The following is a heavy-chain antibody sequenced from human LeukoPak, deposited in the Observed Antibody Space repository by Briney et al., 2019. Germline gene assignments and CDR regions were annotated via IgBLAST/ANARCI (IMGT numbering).Heavy chain of an antibody. D-gene: IGHD4-17*01. J-gene: IGHJ4*02. CDR1: GYTFTSYA. CDR3: AREDTVTTVYYFDY. Sequence: ASVEVSCKASGYTFTSYAMNWVRQAPGQGLEWMGCINTNTGNPTYAQGFTGRFVFSLDTSVSTAYLQISSLKAEDTAVYYCAREDTVTTVYYFDYWGQGTLVTVSS. CDR2: INTNTGNP. V-gene: IGHV7-4-1*02.